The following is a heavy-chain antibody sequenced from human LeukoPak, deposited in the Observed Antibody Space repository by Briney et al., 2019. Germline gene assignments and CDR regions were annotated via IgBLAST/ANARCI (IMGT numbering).Heavy chain of an antibody. CDR1: GGSFSGYY. V-gene: IGHV4-34*01. D-gene: IGHD6-13*01. J-gene: IGHJ4*02. CDR3: ARGGREGQQLVKYYFDY. CDR2: INHSGST. Sequence: SETLSLTCAVYGGSFSGYYWSWIRQPPGKGLEWIGEINHSGSTNYNPSLKSRVTISVDTSKYQFSLKLSSVTAADTAVYYCARGGREGQQLVKYYFDYWGQGTLVTVSS.